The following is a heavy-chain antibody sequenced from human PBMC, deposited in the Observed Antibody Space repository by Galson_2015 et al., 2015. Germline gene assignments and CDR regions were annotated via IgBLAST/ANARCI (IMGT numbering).Heavy chain of an antibody. CDR1: GFTFGNYW. V-gene: IGHV3-7*04. Sequence: SLRLSCAASGFTFGNYWMSWVRQAPGKGLEWVANIAQDESEKYYVDSVKGRFTISRDNAKNSPHLQMNSLRAEDTAVYFCARNTRDPRYDYWGQGTLVTGSS. CDR2: IAQDESEK. D-gene: IGHD1-1*01. CDR3: ARNTRDPRYDY. J-gene: IGHJ4*02.